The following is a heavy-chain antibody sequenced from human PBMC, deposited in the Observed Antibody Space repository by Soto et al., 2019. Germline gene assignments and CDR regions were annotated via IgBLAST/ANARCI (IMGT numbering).Heavy chain of an antibody. CDR2: IIPILGRA. Sequence: SLNVSCKSSGYRISGDIGGWLRQTTGQGLEWMGMIIPILGRASYAQKFQGRVTMTRDTSTSTVYMELSSLRSEDTAVYYCAQSIMITFGGVIVPQGQGASDIWGKGTMVTVSS. J-gene: IGHJ3*02. D-gene: IGHD3-16*02. CDR1: GYRISGDI. V-gene: IGHV1-69*02. CDR3: AQSIMITFGGVIVPQGQGASDI.